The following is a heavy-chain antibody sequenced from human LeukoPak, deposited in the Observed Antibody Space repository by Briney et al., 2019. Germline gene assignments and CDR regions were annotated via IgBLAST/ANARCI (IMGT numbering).Heavy chain of an antibody. CDR2: IVVGSGNT. CDR1: GFTFTSSA. D-gene: IGHD6-19*01. CDR3: AADQGSGWYV. V-gene: IGHV1-58*02. Sequence: SVKVSCKASGFTFTSSAMQWVQQARGQRLEWIGWIVVGSGNTNYAQKFQERVTITRDMSTSTAYMELSSLRSEDTAVYYCAADQGSGWYVWGQGTLVTVSS. J-gene: IGHJ4*02.